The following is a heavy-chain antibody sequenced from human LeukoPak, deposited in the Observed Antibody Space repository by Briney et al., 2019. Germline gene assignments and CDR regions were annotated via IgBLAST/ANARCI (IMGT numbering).Heavy chain of an antibody. CDR3: ARERFPTLDYYYYYMDV. CDR1: GGTFSSYA. V-gene: IGHV7-4-1*02. D-gene: IGHD3-10*01. Sequence: ASVKVSCKASGGTFSSYAISWVRQAPGQGLEWMGWINTNTGNPTYAQGFTGRFVFSLDTSVSTAYLQISSLKAEDTAVYYCARERFPTLDYYYYYMDVWGKGTTVTVSS. CDR2: INTNTGNP. J-gene: IGHJ6*03.